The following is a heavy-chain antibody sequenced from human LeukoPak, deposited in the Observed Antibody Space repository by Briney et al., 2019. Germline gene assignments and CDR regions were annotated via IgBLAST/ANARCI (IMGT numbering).Heavy chain of an antibody. CDR1: GGSISSYY. CDR2: IYYSGNT. J-gene: IGHJ2*01. D-gene: IGHD6-13*01. V-gene: IGHV4-59*01. CDR3: ARDGGIAAVGFLGWYFDL. Sequence: PSETLSLTCTVSGGSISSYYWSWIRQPPGKGLEWIGYIYYSGNTNYNPSLKSRVTMSVDTSKNQFSLKLSSVTAADTAVYYCARDGGIAAVGFLGWYFDLWGRGTLVTVSS.